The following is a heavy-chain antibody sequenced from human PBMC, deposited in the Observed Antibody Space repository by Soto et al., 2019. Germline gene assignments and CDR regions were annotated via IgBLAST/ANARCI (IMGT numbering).Heavy chain of an antibody. CDR3: AGMVADLGHWFDP. J-gene: IGHJ5*02. Sequence: QVQLVQSGAEVKKPGASVKVSCKASGYTFTSYGISWVRQAPGQGLEWMGRISAYNGNTNYAQQLQGRVTMTTDTGTGTVYMERRSLRADDTAVYYCAGMVADLGHWFDPWGQGTLVTVSS. CDR2: ISAYNGNT. V-gene: IGHV1-18*01. CDR1: GYTFTSYG. D-gene: IGHD2-15*01.